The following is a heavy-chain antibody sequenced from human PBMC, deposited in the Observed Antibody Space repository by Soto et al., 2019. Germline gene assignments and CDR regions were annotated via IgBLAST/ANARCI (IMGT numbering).Heavy chain of an antibody. CDR3: ARAVLPATAPFDY. CDR2: ISYSGST. J-gene: IGHJ4*02. D-gene: IGHD2-2*01. V-gene: IGHV4-31*03. Sequence: PSETLSLTCTVSGGSISSGGYYWSWIRQHPGTGLEWIGHISYSGSTYYNTSLKSRVTISVDTSRNQFSLKLSSVTAADTAVYYCARAVLPATAPFDYWGQGTLVTVSS. CDR1: GGSISSGGYY.